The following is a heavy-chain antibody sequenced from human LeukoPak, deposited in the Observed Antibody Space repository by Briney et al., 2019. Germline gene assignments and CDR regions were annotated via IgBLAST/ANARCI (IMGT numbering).Heavy chain of an antibody. CDR3: AREIPAATVLFDR. Sequence: GGSLRLSCAASGFTFSSYWMSWVRQAPGKGLEWLANIKEDGNGKNYVDSVKGRFTISRDNAKNSLYLQVNSLTAEDTAVYYCAREIPAATVLFDRWGQGTLVTVSS. V-gene: IGHV3-7*01. D-gene: IGHD6-25*01. J-gene: IGHJ5*02. CDR1: GFTFSSYW. CDR2: IKEDGNGK.